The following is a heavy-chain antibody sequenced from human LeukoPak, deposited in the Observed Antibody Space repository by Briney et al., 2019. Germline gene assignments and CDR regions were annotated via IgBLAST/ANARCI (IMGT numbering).Heavy chain of an antibody. CDR1: EFTFTSYT. CDR3: AKGGRGTYDY. D-gene: IGHD3-16*01. CDR2: ITDSGDRT. V-gene: IGHV3-23*01. Sequence: PGGSLRLSCVASEFTFTSYTMNWVRQAPGKGLEWVSSITDSGDRTYFADSVKGRFTISRDNSKNTLYLQMNSLRAEDTAVYYCAKGGRGTYDYWGQGSLVTVSS. J-gene: IGHJ4*02.